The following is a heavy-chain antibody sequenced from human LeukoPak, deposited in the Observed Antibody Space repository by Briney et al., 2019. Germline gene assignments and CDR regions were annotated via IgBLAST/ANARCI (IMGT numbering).Heavy chain of an antibody. Sequence: SETLSLTCTVSGGSISSSSYYWGWIRQPPGKGLEWIGSIYYSGSTYYNPSLKSRVTISVDTSKNQFSLKLSSVTAADTAAYYCARDLGGYSLYYFDYWGQGTLVTVSS. CDR1: GGSISSSSYY. V-gene: IGHV4-39*07. CDR3: ARDLGGYSLYYFDY. CDR2: IYYSGST. D-gene: IGHD5-18*01. J-gene: IGHJ4*02.